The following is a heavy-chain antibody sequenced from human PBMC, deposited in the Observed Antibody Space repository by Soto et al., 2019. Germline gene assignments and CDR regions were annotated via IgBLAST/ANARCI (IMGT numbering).Heavy chain of an antibody. V-gene: IGHV1-69*14. CDR3: ARAYEFGGNSVAYEI. Sequence: QVLLVQSGAEMKKPGSSVKVSGKASGGSFSTSSINWVRQALGQGPEWMANILPIFGTADYAQKFQGRVTIRADKSLNTAYMEFRSLLSEDMAVYYWARAYEFGGNSVAYEIWGQGKVITVSS. CDR2: ILPIFGTA. D-gene: IGHD2-21*01. J-gene: IGHJ3*02. CDR1: GGSFSTSS.